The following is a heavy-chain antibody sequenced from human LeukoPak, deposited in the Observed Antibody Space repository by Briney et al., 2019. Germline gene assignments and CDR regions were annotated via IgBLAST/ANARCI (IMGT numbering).Heavy chain of an antibody. CDR2: ISGSGGST. V-gene: IGHV3-23*01. CDR3: AKNGPEELRFLEWLPSGFFNY. Sequence: GGSLRLSCAASGFTFSSYAMSWVRQAPGKGLEWVSAISGSGGSTYYADSVKGRFTISRDNSKNTLYLQMNSLRAEDTAVYYRAKNGPEELRFLEWLPSGFFNYWGQGTLVTVSS. D-gene: IGHD3-3*01. CDR1: GFTFSSYA. J-gene: IGHJ4*02.